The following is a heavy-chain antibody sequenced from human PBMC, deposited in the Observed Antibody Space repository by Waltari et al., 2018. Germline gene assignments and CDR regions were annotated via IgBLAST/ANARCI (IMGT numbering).Heavy chain of an antibody. CDR3: ASLSSPSDY. CDR1: RFTFSKYD. J-gene: IGHJ4*02. CDR2: MNPDSGKT. V-gene: IGHV1-8*01. Sequence: QVQLVQSGAEVKKPGASVKVSCSASRFTFSKYDLQWVRKAAEQGLEWMGWMNPDSGKTVYAQKFQGRVTMTWNSSISTAYIELSSLRSDDTAVYYCASLSSPSDYWGQGTLITVSS. D-gene: IGHD6-13*01.